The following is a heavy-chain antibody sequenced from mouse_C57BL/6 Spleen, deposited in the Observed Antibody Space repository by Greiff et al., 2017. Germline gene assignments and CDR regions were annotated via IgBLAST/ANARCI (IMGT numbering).Heavy chain of an antibody. CDR1: GYTFTSYW. CDR3: ARGITTVVDFDY. J-gene: IGHJ2*01. D-gene: IGHD1-1*01. CDR2: LYPGSGST. V-gene: IGHV1-55*01. Sequence: QVQLQQPGAELVKPGASVTMSCKASGYTFTSYWITWVKQRPGQGLEWIGDLYPGSGSTNYNEKFKSKATLTVDTSSSTAYMQLSSLTSEDSAVYYCARGITTVVDFDYWGKGTTLTVSS.